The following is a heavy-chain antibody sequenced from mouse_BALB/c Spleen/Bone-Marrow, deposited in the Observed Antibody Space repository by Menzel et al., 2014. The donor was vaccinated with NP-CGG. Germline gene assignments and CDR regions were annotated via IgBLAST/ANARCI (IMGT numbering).Heavy chain of an antibody. V-gene: IGHV1S16*01. J-gene: IGHJ4*01. CDR3: TYMGYYGSSYAMDY. CDR1: GYTFTSYW. Sequence: QVQLKQSGAGLVKPWASVKLSCKASGYTFTSYWMHWVKLRPGQGFEWIGEINPSNGGTNYNEKFKRKATLTVDKSSSTAYMQLSSLASEDSAVYYCTYMGYYGSSYAMDYWGQGTSVTVSS. CDR2: INPSNGGT. D-gene: IGHD1-1*01.